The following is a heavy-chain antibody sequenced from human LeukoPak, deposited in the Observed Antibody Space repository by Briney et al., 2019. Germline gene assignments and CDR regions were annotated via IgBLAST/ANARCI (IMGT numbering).Heavy chain of an antibody. J-gene: IGHJ3*02. D-gene: IGHD3-3*01. CDR2: INSDGSST. Sequence: PGGSLRLSCAASEFTFSNYWMHWVRQAPGKGLAWVSRINSDGSSTSYADSVKGRFTISRDIAKNTLYLQMNSLRVEDTAVYYCARGFTIFGVVNDGFDIWGQGTTVTVSS. CDR1: EFTFSNYW. CDR3: ARGFTIFGVVNDGFDI. V-gene: IGHV3-74*01.